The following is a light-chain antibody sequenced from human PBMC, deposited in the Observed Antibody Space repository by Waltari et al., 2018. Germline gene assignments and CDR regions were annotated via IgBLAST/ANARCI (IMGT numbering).Light chain of an antibody. Sequence: DIVMTQSPDSLAVSLGERATINCKSSQNILSRSNNRHSLAWYQQKPGQSPKLLIYWASTRESGVPDRFSGSGSGTDFTLTISSLQAEDVAVYFCQQYHTTPWTFGQGTKVEIK. V-gene: IGKV4-1*01. CDR1: QNILSRSNNRHS. CDR3: QQYHTTPWT. CDR2: WAS. J-gene: IGKJ1*01.